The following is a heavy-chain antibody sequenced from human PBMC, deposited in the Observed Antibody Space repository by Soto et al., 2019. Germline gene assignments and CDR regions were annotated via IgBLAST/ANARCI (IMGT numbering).Heavy chain of an antibody. Sequence: QVQLVQSGAEVKRPGASVKVSCKTSGYTFTNYYVHWVRQAPGQGLECMGWINPDSGGTMFAQKFQGRVTMTRDTSIRTVYMELSSLSSDDTAVYYSARGSNCNSNWFDPWGQGTLVTVSS. CDR3: ARGSNCNSNWFDP. D-gene: IGHD1-1*01. CDR2: INPDSGGT. CDR1: GYTFTNYY. V-gene: IGHV1-2*02. J-gene: IGHJ5*02.